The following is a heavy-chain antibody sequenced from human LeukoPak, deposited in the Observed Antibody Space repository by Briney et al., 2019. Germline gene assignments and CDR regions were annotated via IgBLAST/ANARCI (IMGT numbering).Heavy chain of an antibody. CDR3: ARRQYYYGSGSMDV. D-gene: IGHD3-10*01. CDR1: GGSISSGDYY. J-gene: IGHJ6*03. Sequence: SETLSLTCSVTGGSISSGDYYWTWIRQPPGKGLEWIAYIYYSGSAEYNLSLQSRATISVDTSKNQFFLKLRSVTAADTAVYYCARRQYYYGSGSMDVWGKGTVVTISS. V-gene: IGHV4-30-4*08. CDR2: IYYSGSA.